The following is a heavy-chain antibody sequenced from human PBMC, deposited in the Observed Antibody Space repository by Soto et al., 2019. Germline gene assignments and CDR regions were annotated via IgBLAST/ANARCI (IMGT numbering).Heavy chain of an antibody. CDR3: SRRLSSSLNCIDP. CDR2: IYLGDSDT. V-gene: IGHV5-51*03. D-gene: IGHD6-19*01. Sequence: GESLNISCVGLGNSGPSAWISWLRQKPGKGLESMGIIYLGDSDTRYRPSFQVHGSITADKTAPAGYLQLSSLKASDTAMYYRSRRLSSSLNCIDPWCHGTLLTVSS. CDR1: GNSGPSAW. J-gene: IGHJ5*02.